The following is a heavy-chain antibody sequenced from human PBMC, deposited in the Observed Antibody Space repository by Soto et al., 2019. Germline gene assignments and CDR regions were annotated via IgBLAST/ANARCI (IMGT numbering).Heavy chain of an antibody. CDR3: ARRSSSTALYYYYGMDV. CDR2: INPYRGAT. J-gene: IGHJ6*02. D-gene: IGHD6-6*01. CDR1: GYSFTDYY. Sequence: ASVKVSCKASGYSFTDYYMHWVRQAPGQGLEWMGWINPYRGATNYAQKFQGRVTMTRDTSISTAYMELRSLRSDDTAVYYCARRSSSTALYYYYGMDVWGQGTTVTVSS. V-gene: IGHV1-2*02.